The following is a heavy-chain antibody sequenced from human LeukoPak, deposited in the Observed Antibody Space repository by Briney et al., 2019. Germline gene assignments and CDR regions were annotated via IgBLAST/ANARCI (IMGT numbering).Heavy chain of an antibody. V-gene: IGHV4-39*01. Sequence: SETLSLTCPLSGGSLSSTRYNWGWIRQPPGKGLEWIGRIYYSGSTFYNPSLKTPVTISIYTCKNQLSLKLMSVAAADTAFYYCASQPYYDGSGYYFYWGQGTLVTVSS. J-gene: IGHJ4*02. CDR1: GGSLSSTRYN. CDR2: IYYSGST. CDR3: ASQPYYDGSGYYFY. D-gene: IGHD3-22*01.